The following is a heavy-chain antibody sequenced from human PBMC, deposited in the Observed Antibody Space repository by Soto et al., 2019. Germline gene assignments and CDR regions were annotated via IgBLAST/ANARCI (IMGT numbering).Heavy chain of an antibody. CDR1: SGSISSSNW. J-gene: IGHJ3*02. Sequence: QVQLQESGPGLVKPSGTLSLTCAVSSGSISSSNWWSWVRQPPGKGLEWIGEIYHSGSTNYNPSLNSRVTISVDKSKNQFSLKLSSVTAADTAVYYCARDTNGSGMGAFDIWGQGTMVTVSS. D-gene: IGHD3-10*01. CDR2: IYHSGST. CDR3: ARDTNGSGMGAFDI. V-gene: IGHV4-4*02.